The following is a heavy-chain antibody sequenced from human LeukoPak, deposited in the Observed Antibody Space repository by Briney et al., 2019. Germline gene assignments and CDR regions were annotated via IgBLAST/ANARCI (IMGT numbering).Heavy chain of an antibody. D-gene: IGHD6-13*01. CDR3: ARGATEGAAAAHFDY. V-gene: IGHV3-30*02. CDR2: IRYDGSNK. J-gene: IGHJ4*02. Sequence: GGSLRLSCTASGFTFSSYGMHWVRQAPGKGLEWVAFIRYDGSNKYYADSVKGRFTISRDNSKNTLYLQMNSLRADDTAVYYCARGATEGAAAAHFDYWGQGTPVTVSS. CDR1: GFTFSSYG.